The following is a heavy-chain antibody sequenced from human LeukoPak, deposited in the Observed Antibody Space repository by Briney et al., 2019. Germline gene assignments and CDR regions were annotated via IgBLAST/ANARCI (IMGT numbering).Heavy chain of an antibody. D-gene: IGHD3-10*01. Sequence: ASVKVSCKASGYTFTDYGINWVRQAPGQGLEWMGWISGYNGDTKYAQRLQGRVTMTTDTSTSTAYMELRSLRSDDTAVYYCASDLKLSRLLWFGELLSKVAYYFDYWGQGTLVTVSS. CDR2: ISGYNGDT. CDR3: ASDLKLSRLLWFGELLSKVAYYFDY. J-gene: IGHJ4*02. CDR1: GYTFTDYG. V-gene: IGHV1-18*01.